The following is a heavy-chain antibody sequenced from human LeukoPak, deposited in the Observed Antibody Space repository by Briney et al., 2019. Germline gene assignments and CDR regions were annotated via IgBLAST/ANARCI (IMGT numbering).Heavy chain of an antibody. CDR1: GSSFTGYW. D-gene: IGHD3-10*01. CDR3: ARYMRGHGEMKGRYYFDF. CDR2: IYPGDSDT. V-gene: IGHV5-51*01. Sequence: GASLQISCKGSGSSFTGYWIGWVRQMPGKGLEWRGIIYPGDSDTRYSPSFQGQVTISADKSISTAYLQWSSLEASDTAMYYCARYMRGHGEMKGRYYFDFWGQGTLVTVSS. J-gene: IGHJ4*02.